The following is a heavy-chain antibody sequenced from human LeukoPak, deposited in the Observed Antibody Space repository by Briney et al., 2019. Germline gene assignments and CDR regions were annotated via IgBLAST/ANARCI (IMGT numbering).Heavy chain of an antibody. CDR3: AGNYGPYYFDY. CDR2: IYSGGST. J-gene: IGHJ4*02. D-gene: IGHD3-10*01. CDR1: GFTVSSNY. V-gene: IGHV3-53*01. Sequence: PGGSLRLSCAASGFTVSSNYMSWVRQGPGKGLEWVSVIYSGGSTYYADSVKGRFTISRDNSKNTLYLQMNSLRAEDTAVYYCAGNYGPYYFDYWGQGTLVTVSS.